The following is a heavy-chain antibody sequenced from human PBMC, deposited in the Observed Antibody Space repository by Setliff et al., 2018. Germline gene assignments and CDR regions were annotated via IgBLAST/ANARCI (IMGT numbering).Heavy chain of an antibody. D-gene: IGHD6-13*01. CDR3: ASAGHSGSWFPFDAFHI. J-gene: IGHJ3*02. CDR1: GFTFSTHS. V-gene: IGHV3-21*01. Sequence: LRLSCAASGFTFSTHSMNWVRQAPGKGLEWVSSISRSSTYIYYADSMKGRFTISRDNAKNSLYLQMNSLRAEDTAVYYCASAGHSGSWFPFDAFHIWGQGTTVTVSS. CDR2: ISRSSTYI.